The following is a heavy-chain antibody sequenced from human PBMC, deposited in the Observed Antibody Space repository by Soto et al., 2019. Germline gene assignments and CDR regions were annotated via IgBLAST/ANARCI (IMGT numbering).Heavy chain of an antibody. CDR1: GGSISNGGYY. D-gene: IGHD6-13*01. Sequence: QLQLQESGPGLVKPSQTLSLTCAVSGGSISNGGYYWSWIRQHPGKGMEWIGSIYFRGSTYYNPSLKRRGTSSVSTPKNQFSLSMSSVTASDTAVHYCARDSLSQQPNLRWGGGYMDFWGKGTTVTVSS. J-gene: IGHJ6*03. V-gene: IGHV4-31*11. CDR2: IYFRGST. CDR3: ARDSLSQQPNLRWGGGYMDF.